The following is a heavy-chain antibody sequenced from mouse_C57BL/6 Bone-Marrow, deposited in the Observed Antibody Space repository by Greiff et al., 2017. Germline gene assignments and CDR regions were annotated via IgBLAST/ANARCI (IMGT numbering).Heavy chain of an antibody. CDR3: AGSVSDYGYAMDY. CDR1: GYTFTSYG. CDR2: IYPRSGNT. Sequence: QVQLQQSGAELARPGASVKLSCKASGYTFTSYGISWVKQRTGQGLEWIGEIYPRSGNTYYNEKFKGKATLTAAKSSSTAYMELRSLTSEDSAVYFFAGSVSDYGYAMDYWGQGTSVTVSS. D-gene: IGHD2-4*01. J-gene: IGHJ4*01. V-gene: IGHV1-81*01.